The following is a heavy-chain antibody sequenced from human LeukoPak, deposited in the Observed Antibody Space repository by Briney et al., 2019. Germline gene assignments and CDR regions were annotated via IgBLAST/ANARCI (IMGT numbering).Heavy chain of an antibody. J-gene: IGHJ6*03. V-gene: IGHV4-39*07. CDR2: IYHSGST. D-gene: IGHD6-13*01. CDR3: ARVGSSSWYYYYYYMDV. Sequence: SETLSLTCTVSGGSIRRADYYWAWIRQSPGKGLEWIGSIYHSGSTYYNPSLQSRVTKSVDTSKNQFSLKLSSVTAADTAVYFCARVGSSSWYYYYYYMDVWGKGTTVTVSS. CDR1: GGSIRRADYY.